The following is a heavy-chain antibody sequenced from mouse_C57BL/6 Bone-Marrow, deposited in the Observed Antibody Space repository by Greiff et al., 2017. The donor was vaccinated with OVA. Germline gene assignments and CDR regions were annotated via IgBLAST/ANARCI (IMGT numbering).Heavy chain of an antibody. CDR3: ARSEATFAY. CDR2: INPYNGGT. Sequence: VQLQQSGPVLVKPGASVKMSCKASGYTFTDYYMNWVKQSHGKSLEWIGVINPYNGGTSYNQKFKGKATLTVDKSSSTAYMELNSLTSEDSAVYYCARSEATFAYWGQGTLVTVSA. J-gene: IGHJ3*01. V-gene: IGHV1-19*01. CDR1: GYTFTDYY.